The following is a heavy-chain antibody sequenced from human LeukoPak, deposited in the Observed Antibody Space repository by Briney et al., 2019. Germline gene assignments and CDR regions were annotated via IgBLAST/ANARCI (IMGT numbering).Heavy chain of an antibody. Sequence: PSETLSLTCTVSGGSISSYYWSWIRQPPGKGLEWIGYIYYSGSTNYNPSLKSRVTISVDTSKNQFSLKLSSVTAADTAVYYCARHGYSSSRIPTKYSYYGMDVWAKGPRSPSP. D-gene: IGHD6-13*01. CDR1: GGSISSYY. V-gene: IGHV4-59*08. CDR3: ARHGYSSSRIPTKYSYYGMDV. J-gene: IGHJ6*02. CDR2: IYYSGST.